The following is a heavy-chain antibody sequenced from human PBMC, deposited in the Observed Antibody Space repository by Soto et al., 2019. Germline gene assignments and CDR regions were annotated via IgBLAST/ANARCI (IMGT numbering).Heavy chain of an antibody. D-gene: IGHD3-16*02. CDR2: INHSGST. CDR3: ARGVNYDYVWGSYRYHYFDY. Sequence: SETLSLTCAVYGGSFSGYYWSWIRQPPGKGLEWIGEINHSGSTNYNPSLKSRVTISVDTSKNQFSLKLSSVTAADTAVYYCARGVNYDYVWGSYRYHYFDYWGQGTLVTVSS. J-gene: IGHJ4*02. CDR1: GGSFSGYY. V-gene: IGHV4-34*01.